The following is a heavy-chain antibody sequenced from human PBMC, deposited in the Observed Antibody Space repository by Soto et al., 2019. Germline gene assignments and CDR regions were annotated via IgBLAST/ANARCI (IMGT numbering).Heavy chain of an antibody. CDR2: IIPILNIA. V-gene: IGHV1-69*02. CDR1: GGTFSSYT. Sequence: QVQLVQSGAEVKKPGSSVKVSCKASGGTFSSYTISWVRQAPGQGLEWMGRIIPILNIANYAQKFQGRVTITADKSTSTAYMELSSLRSEHTAVYYCARFRGSYGLDVWGQGTTVTVSS. CDR3: ARFRGSYGLDV. J-gene: IGHJ6*02. D-gene: IGHD3-10*01.